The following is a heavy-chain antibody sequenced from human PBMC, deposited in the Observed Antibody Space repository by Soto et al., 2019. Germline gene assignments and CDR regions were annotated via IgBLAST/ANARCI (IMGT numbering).Heavy chain of an antibody. V-gene: IGHV3-30-3*01. CDR1: GFTFSNYA. J-gene: IGHJ4*02. D-gene: IGHD2-8*01. CDR2: ISFDGGKV. Sequence: GGSLRLSCAASGFTFSNYAMHWVRQAPGKGLEWVAVISFDGGKVYYADSVKGRFTISRDNSKNTRYLEMNSLSSEDTSVFFCARGRRSARSCPNGVCSVRGLFDYWGQGTLVTVSS. CDR3: ARGRRSARSCPNGVCSVRGLFDY.